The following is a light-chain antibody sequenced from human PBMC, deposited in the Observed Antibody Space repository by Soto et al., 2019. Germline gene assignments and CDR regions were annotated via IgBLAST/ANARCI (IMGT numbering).Light chain of an antibody. CDR2: EVT. CDR3: SSYAGNNVL. Sequence: QSALTKPPSASGSPGQSVTISCTGSRSDVGRFDYVTWYQHHPGKVPKLMIFEVTKRPSGVPDRFSGSKSGNTASLTVSGLQAEDEADFYCSSYAGNNVLFGGGTKLTVL. CDR1: RSDVGRFDY. J-gene: IGLJ3*02. V-gene: IGLV2-8*01.